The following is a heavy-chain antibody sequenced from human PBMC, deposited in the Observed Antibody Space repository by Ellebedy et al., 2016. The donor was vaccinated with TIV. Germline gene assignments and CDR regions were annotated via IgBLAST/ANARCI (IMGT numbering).Heavy chain of an antibody. CDR2: INHSGNT. CDR1: GGSFSGYY. V-gene: IGHV4-34*01. D-gene: IGHD6-6*01. CDR3: AKSLHYSSSSFFDY. Sequence: SETLSLXXAVYGGSFSGYYWSWIRQPPGKGLEWIGEINHSGNTNYNVSLKSRLTISVDTSKNQFSLKLSSVTAADTAVYYCAKSLHYSSSSFFDYWGQGTLVTVSS. J-gene: IGHJ4*02.